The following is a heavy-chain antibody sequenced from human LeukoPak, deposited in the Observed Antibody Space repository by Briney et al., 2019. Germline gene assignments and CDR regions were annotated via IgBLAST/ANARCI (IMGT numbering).Heavy chain of an antibody. Sequence: KPGGSLRLSCAASGFTFSNAWMSWVGQAPGKGLEWVGRIKSKTDGGTTDYAAPVKGRFTISRDDSKNTLYLQMNSLKTEDTAVYYCTTAPLVVVIPHDAFDIWGQGTMVTVSS. V-gene: IGHV3-15*01. D-gene: IGHD3-22*01. CDR3: TTAPLVVVIPHDAFDI. CDR1: GFTFSNAW. J-gene: IGHJ3*02. CDR2: IKSKTDGGTT.